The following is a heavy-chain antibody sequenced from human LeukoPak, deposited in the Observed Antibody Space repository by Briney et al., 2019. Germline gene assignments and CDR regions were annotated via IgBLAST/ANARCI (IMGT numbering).Heavy chain of an antibody. CDR1: GFTFSSYA. D-gene: IGHD3-10*01. CDR2: ISSSGSTL. Sequence: GGSLRLSCAASGFTFSSYAMHWVRQAPGKGLEWVSYISSSGSTLYYVDSVKGRFTISRDNAKNSLYLQMNSLRAEDTAIYFCARLSGSGSDYWGQGTLVTVSS. J-gene: IGHJ4*02. CDR3: ARLSGSGSDY. V-gene: IGHV3-48*03.